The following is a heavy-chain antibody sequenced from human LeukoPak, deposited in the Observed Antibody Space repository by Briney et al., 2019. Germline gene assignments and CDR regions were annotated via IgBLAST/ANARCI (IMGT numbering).Heavy chain of an antibody. CDR1: GLXFSSYE. CDR2: ISSVTNTI. J-gene: IGHJ4*02. D-gene: IGHD3-10*01. CDR3: ARGNSRSYGSFDN. V-gene: IGHV3-48*03. Sequence: GGSLRLSCAASGLXFSSYEINWVRQAPGKGQEWVSYISSVTNTIYYADSVKGRFTISRDNAKNSLYLQMNSLRAEDTAIYYCARGNSRSYGSFDNWGQGTLVTVSS.